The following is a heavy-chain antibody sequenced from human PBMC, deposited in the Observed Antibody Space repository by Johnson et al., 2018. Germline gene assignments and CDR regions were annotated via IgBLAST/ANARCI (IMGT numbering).Heavy chain of an antibody. D-gene: IGHD7-27*01. CDR2: ISYDGSNQ. CDR3: ARAPGYYYNMDV. V-gene: IGHV3-30-3*01. CDR1: GFTLSNYA. Sequence: QVQLVQSGGGVVQPGRSLRLSCAASGFTLSNYAMHWVRQAPGKGLEWVAVISYDGSNQYYADSVKGRFTISRDNSKNTLYLQMNSQRAEDTAVYYCARAPGYYYNMDVWGKGTTVTVSS. J-gene: IGHJ6*03.